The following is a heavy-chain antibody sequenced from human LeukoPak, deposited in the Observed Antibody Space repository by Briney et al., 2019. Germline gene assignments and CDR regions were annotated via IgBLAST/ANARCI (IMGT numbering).Heavy chain of an antibody. CDR1: GGSISSYY. CDR2: IYYSGST. CDR3: ARGSHSLLGNWFDP. J-gene: IGHJ5*02. V-gene: IGHV4-59*01. D-gene: IGHD1-26*01. Sequence: SETLSLTCTVSGGSISSYYWSWIRQPPGKGLEWIGYIYYSGSTNYNPSLKSRVTISVDTSKNQFSLKLSSVTAADTAVYYCARGSHSLLGNWFDPWGQGTLVTVSS.